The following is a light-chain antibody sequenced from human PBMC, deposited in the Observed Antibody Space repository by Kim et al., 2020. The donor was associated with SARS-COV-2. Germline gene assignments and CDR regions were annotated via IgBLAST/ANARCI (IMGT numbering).Light chain of an antibody. CDR1: SGDVGGYNY. V-gene: IGLV2-14*04. Sequence: GQSITISCTGTSGDVGGYNYVSWYQQHPGKAPKLMIYDVNKWPSGVSNRFSGSKSGNTASLTISGLQAEDEAEYYCSSYRNTNTWVFGGGTQLTVL. CDR2: DVN. J-gene: IGLJ3*02. CDR3: SSYRNTNTWV.